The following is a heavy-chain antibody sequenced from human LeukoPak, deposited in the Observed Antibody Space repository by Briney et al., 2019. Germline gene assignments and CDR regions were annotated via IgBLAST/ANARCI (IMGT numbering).Heavy chain of an antibody. V-gene: IGHV1-8*02. CDR3: VGATWYDFFYMDV. D-gene: IGHD3-3*01. CDR2: MNPNSGNT. Sequence: ASVKVSCKASGYTFTSYDINWVRQATGQGLEWMGWMNPNSGNTGYAQKFQGRVTMTRNISISTVYMELSSLRSEDTAVYYCVGATWYDFFYMDVSGKGTTGTISS. J-gene: IGHJ6*03. CDR1: GYTFTSYD.